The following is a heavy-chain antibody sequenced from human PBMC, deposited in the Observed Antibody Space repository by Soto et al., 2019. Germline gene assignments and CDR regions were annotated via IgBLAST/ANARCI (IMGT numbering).Heavy chain of an antibody. Sequence: EVQLVESGGGVVRPGGSLRLSCAASGFTFDDYGMSWVRQAPGKGLEWVSGINWNGGSTGYADSVKGRFTISRDNAKNSLYLQMNSLRAEDTALYYCARILNAYYYDSSGYYFGGGVYYYYGMDVWGQGTTVTVSS. CDR3: ARILNAYYYDSSGYYFGGGVYYYYGMDV. V-gene: IGHV3-20*04. D-gene: IGHD3-22*01. J-gene: IGHJ6*02. CDR2: INWNGGST. CDR1: GFTFDDYG.